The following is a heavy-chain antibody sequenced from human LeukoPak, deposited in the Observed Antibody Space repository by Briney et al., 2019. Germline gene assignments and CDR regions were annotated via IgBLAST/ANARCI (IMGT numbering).Heavy chain of an antibody. CDR2: IKSKTDGGTT. J-gene: IGHJ5*02. CDR3: AKAGIWDSSGYYENWFDP. V-gene: IGHV3-15*05. CDR1: GFTFSNAW. D-gene: IGHD3-22*01. Sequence: PGGSLRLSCTASGFTFSNAWMSWVRQAPGKGLEWVGRIKSKTDGGTTDNAAPVKGRFTISRDNSKNSLYLQMNSLRTEDTALYYCAKAGIWDSSGYYENWFDPWGQGTLVTVSS.